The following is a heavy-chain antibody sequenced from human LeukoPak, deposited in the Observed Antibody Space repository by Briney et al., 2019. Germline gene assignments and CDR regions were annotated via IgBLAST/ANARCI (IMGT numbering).Heavy chain of an antibody. D-gene: IGHD3-3*01. V-gene: IGHV4-39*01. CDR1: IGSINSTTYY. J-gene: IGHJ4*02. Sequence: PSETLSPTCTLSIGSINSTTYYWGWIRQPPGKGLEWIGNIYYRGSTYYNPSLKSRVTISVDTSKNQFSLRLTSVTAADTAVYYCSRLGVVPAGNIDSWGQGALVAVSS. CDR2: IYYRGST. CDR3: SRLGVVPAGNIDS.